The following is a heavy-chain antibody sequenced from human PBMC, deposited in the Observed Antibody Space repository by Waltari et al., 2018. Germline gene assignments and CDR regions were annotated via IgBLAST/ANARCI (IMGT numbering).Heavy chain of an antibody. D-gene: IGHD6-19*01. J-gene: IGHJ4*02. CDR2: IYSGGRT. Sequence: EVQLVESGGGLVQPGGYLSLACDASGFPVRGHYMSWVRQAPGKGLEWVSLIYSGGRTYYADSVKGRFTIARDNSKNTLYLQMNSLRAEDTAVYYCTRDAGAVAAEGDYWGQGTLVTVSS. CDR1: GFPVRGHY. V-gene: IGHV3-66*01. CDR3: TRDAGAVAAEGDY.